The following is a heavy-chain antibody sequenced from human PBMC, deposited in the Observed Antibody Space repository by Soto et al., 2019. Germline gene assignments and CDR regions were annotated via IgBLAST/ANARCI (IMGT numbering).Heavy chain of an antibody. Sequence: QVQLVQSGAEVKKPGSSVKVSCKASGGTFSSYAISWVRQAPGQGLEWMGGIIPIFGTANYAKKFQGRVTSTGDNSTGTAYLELSSMRSEDTAVYYCARFRDPDAFDIWGQGTMVTVSS. CDR1: GGTFSSYA. D-gene: IGHD3-10*01. J-gene: IGHJ3*02. V-gene: IGHV1-69*14. CDR2: IIPIFGTA. CDR3: ARFRDPDAFDI.